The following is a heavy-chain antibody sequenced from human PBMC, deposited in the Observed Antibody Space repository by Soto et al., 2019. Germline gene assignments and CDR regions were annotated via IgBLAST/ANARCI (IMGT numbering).Heavy chain of an antibody. Sequence: VQLLESGGAFVQPGGSLGLSCAASGVSINNYPVSWVRQAPGKGLEWVATFSAGGRAYYADSGRGRFSVARDRSQNTVDLQISVLRPEDSAVYYCAKESMPEHYGDTLFDYWGQGTRVTVSS. J-gene: IGHJ4*02. CDR3: AKESMPEHYGDTLFDY. CDR1: GVSINNYP. CDR2: FSAGGRA. D-gene: IGHD4-17*01. V-gene: IGHV3-23*01.